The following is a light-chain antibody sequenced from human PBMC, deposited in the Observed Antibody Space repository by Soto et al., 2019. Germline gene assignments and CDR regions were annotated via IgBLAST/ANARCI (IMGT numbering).Light chain of an antibody. CDR3: QQATSFPRT. Sequence: EIQMTQSPSSVSASVGDRVTITCRASQGFRASLAWYQQKPGKAPKLLIYAASILQSGVPSRFSGSESGTDFTLTINSLQPEDFATYYCQQATSFPRTFGQGTKLEIQ. J-gene: IGKJ2*01. V-gene: IGKV1D-12*01. CDR2: AAS. CDR1: QGFRAS.